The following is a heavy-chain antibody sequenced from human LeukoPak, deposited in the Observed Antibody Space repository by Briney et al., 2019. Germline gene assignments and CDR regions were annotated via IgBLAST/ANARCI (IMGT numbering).Heavy chain of an antibody. CDR3: ARGRGVGFGY. V-gene: IGHV4-34*01. D-gene: IGHD3-10*01. CDR1: GGSFSGYY. Sequence: PSETLSLTCAVYGGSFSGYYGSGIRQPPGKGREWIGEINHRGSTNYNPPLKSRVTISVATSKNQFPLKLSSVTAADTAVYYCARGRGVGFGYWGQGTLVTVSS. J-gene: IGHJ4*02. CDR2: INHRGST.